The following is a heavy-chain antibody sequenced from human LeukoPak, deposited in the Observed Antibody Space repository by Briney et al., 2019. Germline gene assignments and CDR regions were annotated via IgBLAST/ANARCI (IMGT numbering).Heavy chain of an antibody. CDR3: ARSPPDSSDDAFDI. V-gene: IGHV1-8*03. D-gene: IGHD6-6*01. CDR1: GYTFTSYD. CDR2: MNPNSGNT. Sequence: ASVKVSCKASGYTFTSYDINWVRQATGQGLEWMGWMNPNSGNTGYAQKFQGRVSITRNTSISTAYMELSSLRSEDTAVYYCARSPPDSSDDAFDIWGQGTMVTVSS. J-gene: IGHJ3*02.